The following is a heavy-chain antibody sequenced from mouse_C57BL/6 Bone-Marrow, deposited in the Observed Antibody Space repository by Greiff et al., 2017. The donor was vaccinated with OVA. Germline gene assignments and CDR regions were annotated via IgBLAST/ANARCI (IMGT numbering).Heavy chain of an antibody. D-gene: IGHD2-5*01. CDR3: ARVAYYSNYYYFDY. CDR2: ISNGGGST. V-gene: IGHV5-12*01. CDR1: GFTFSDYY. J-gene: IGHJ2*01. Sequence: EVKLVESGGGLVQPGGSLKLSCAASGFTFSDYYMYWVRQTPEKRLEWVAYISNGGGSTYYPDTVKGRFTISRDNAKNTLYLQMSRLKSEDTAMYYCARVAYYSNYYYFDYWGQGTTLTVSS.